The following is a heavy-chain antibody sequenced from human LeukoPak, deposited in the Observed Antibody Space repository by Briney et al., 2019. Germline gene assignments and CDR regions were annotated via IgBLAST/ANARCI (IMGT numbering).Heavy chain of an antibody. CDR2: INSDGSST. Sequence: GGSLRLSCAASGFTFSSYWMHWVRQAPGKGLGWVSRINSDGSSTSYADSVKGRFTISRDNAKNTLYLQMNSLRAEDTAVYYCAREWDTAMVTGFDYWGQGTLVTVSS. D-gene: IGHD5-18*01. CDR3: AREWDTAMVTGFDY. CDR1: GFTFSSYW. J-gene: IGHJ4*02. V-gene: IGHV3-74*01.